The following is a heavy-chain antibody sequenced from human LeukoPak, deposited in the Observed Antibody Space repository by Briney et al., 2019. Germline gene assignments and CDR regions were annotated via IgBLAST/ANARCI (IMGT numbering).Heavy chain of an antibody. Sequence: SETLSLTCAVSGSSISSGGYSWSWIRQPPGKGLEWIGYIYYSGSTNYNPSLKSRVTISVDTSKNQFSLKLSSVTAADTAVYYCASSVGYAYYFDYWGQGTLVTVSS. CDR1: GSSISSGGYS. J-gene: IGHJ4*02. V-gene: IGHV4-61*08. CDR2: IYYSGST. D-gene: IGHD5-12*01. CDR3: ASSVGYAYYFDY.